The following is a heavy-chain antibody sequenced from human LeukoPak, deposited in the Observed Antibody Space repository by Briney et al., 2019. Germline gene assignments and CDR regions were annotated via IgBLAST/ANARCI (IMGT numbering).Heavy chain of an antibody. CDR3: AKETALLRYFDWSSEFVC. CDR2: ISGSGGST. D-gene: IGHD3-9*01. V-gene: IGHV3-23*01. Sequence: GGSLRLSCAASGFTFSSYAMSWVRQAPGKGLEWVSAISGSGGSTYYADSVKGRFTISRDNSKNTLYLQINSLRAEDTAVYYCAKETALLRYFDWSSEFVCWGQGTLVTDCS. CDR1: GFTFSSYA. J-gene: IGHJ4*02.